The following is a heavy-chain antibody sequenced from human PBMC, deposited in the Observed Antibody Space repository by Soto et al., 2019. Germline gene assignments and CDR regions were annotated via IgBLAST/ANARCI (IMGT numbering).Heavy chain of an antibody. D-gene: IGHD6-6*01. Sequence: RGSLRLSCAASGFTFSSYGMHWVRQAPGKGLEWVAVISYDGSNKYYADSVKGRFTISRDNSKNTLYLQMNSLRAEDTAVYYCAKDLLAPYSSLISSLDYWGQGTLVTVSS. CDR1: GFTFSSYG. CDR2: ISYDGSNK. CDR3: AKDLLAPYSSLISSLDY. V-gene: IGHV3-30*18. J-gene: IGHJ4*02.